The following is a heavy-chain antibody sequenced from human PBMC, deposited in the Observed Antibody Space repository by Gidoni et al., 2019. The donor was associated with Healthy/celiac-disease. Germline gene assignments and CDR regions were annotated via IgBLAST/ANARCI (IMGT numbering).Heavy chain of an antibody. D-gene: IGHD3-16*01. J-gene: IGHJ6*02. Sequence: QVQLVQSGAEVKKPGASVKVSCKASGYTFTSYGISWVRQAPGQGLEWMGWIRAYNGNTNYAQKLQGRCTMTADTSTSTSYMELRSLRSDDTAVYYCARDSPRLRLGEKYGMDVWGQGTTVTVSS. V-gene: IGHV1-18*01. CDR2: IRAYNGNT. CDR1: GYTFTSYG. CDR3: ARDSPRLRLGEKYGMDV.